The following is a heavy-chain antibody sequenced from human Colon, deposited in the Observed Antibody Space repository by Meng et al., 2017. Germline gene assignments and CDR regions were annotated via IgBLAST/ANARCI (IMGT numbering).Heavy chain of an antibody. CDR3: ARDHMGSLDY. CDR1: GGSVSSAGYQ. CDR2: ART. J-gene: IGHJ4*02. Sequence: QVQLQESGPGLVVPSVTISLICSVSGGSVSSAGYQWRWIRQPPGKGLEWIGYARTNYNPSLTSRVTISVDTSKNQFSLRLTSVTAADTAVYYCARDHMGSLDYWGQGILVTVSS. V-gene: IGHV4-61*08. D-gene: IGHD1-26*01.